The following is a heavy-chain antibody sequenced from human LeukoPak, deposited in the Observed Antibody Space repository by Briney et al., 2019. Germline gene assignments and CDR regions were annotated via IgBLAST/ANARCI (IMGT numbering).Heavy chain of an antibody. V-gene: IGHV5-51*01. Sequence: GESLKISCKGSGYRLTNYWIGWVRQMPGKDLEWMGLIYPGDSETRYSPSFQGQVTISADRSINTAYLQWSSLQATDTAMYYCARRVSGWYYFDYWGLGTQVTVSS. CDR2: IYPGDSET. CDR1: GYRLTNYW. CDR3: ARRVSGWYYFDY. J-gene: IGHJ4*03. D-gene: IGHD6-19*01.